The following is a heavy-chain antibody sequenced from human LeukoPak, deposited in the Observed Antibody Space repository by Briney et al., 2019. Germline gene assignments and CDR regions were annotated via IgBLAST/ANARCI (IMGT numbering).Heavy chain of an antibody. J-gene: IGHJ4*02. CDR3: ARDPLCSGGACYHDY. V-gene: IGHV3-48*03. CDR2: ISTSGSTI. Sequence: GGSLRLSCAASGFTFSNYEMNWVRQAPGEGLEWLSYISTSGSTIYYADSVKGRFTISRDNAKNSLYLQMNSLRAEDTAVYYCARDPLCSGGACYHDYWGQGTLVTVSS. D-gene: IGHD2-15*01. CDR1: GFTFSNYE.